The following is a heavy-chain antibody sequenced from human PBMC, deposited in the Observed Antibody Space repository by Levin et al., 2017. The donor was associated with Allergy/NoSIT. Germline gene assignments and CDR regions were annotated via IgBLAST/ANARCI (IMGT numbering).Heavy chain of an antibody. D-gene: IGHD6-6*01. V-gene: IGHV3-9*01. J-gene: IGHJ6*02. Sequence: LSLTCAASGFTFDDYAMHWVRQAPGKGLEWVSGISWNSGSIGYADSVKGRFTISRDNAKNSLYLQMNSLRAEDTALYYCAKEQYSSSSRFRLDYGMDVWGQGTTVTVSS. CDR3: AKEQYSSSSRFRLDYGMDV. CDR2: ISWNSGSI. CDR1: GFTFDDYA.